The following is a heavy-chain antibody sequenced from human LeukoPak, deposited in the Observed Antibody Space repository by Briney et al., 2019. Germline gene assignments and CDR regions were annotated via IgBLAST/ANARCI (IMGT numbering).Heavy chain of an antibody. D-gene: IGHD3-22*01. CDR2: INPNSGGT. V-gene: IGHV1-2*04. CDR1: GYTFAGYY. J-gene: IGHJ4*02. Sequence: GASVKVSCKASGYTFAGYYMHWVRQAPGQGLEWMGWINPNSGGTNYAQKFQGWVTMTRDTSISTAYMELSRLRSDDTAVYYCARVVSSGYLDYWGQGTLVTVSS. CDR3: ARVVSSGYLDY.